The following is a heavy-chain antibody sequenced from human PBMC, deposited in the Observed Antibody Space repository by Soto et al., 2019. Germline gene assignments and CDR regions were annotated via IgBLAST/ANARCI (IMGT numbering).Heavy chain of an antibody. J-gene: IGHJ6*02. CDR2: IDPSDSYT. V-gene: IGHV5-10-1*01. Sequence: PGESLKISCKGSGYSSTSYWISWVRQMPGKGLEWMGRIDPSDSYTNYSPSFQGHVTISADKSISTAYLQWSSLKASDTAMYYCARHRNPDVYGYYYYGMDVWGQGTTVTVSS. CDR3: ARHRNPDVYGYYYYGMDV. D-gene: IGHD1-1*01. CDR1: GYSSTSYW.